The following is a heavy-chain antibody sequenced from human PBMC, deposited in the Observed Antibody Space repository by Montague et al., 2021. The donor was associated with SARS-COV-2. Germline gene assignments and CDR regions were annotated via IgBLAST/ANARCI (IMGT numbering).Heavy chain of an antibody. J-gene: IGHJ2*01. CDR2: IFGSGAGT. V-gene: IGHV3-23*01. CDR1: GFAFNNFA. D-gene: IGHD6-19*01. Sequence: SLRLXCAASGFAFNNFAMTWVRQPPGKGLEWVSSIFGSGAGTYYADSVKGRFTISRDNSRNTVYLQMNSLRSEDTAKYYCAKQPGAGAVVYWYFDLWGRGTVVSVSS. CDR3: AKQPGAGAVVYWYFDL.